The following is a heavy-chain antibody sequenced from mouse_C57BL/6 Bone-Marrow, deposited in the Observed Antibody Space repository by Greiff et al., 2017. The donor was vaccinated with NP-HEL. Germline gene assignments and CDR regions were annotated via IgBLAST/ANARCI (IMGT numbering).Heavy chain of an antibody. CDR2: ISSGSSTI. CDR1: GFTFPDYA. CDR3: SRRLGPFDY. V-gene: IGHV5-17*01. D-gene: IGHD4-1*01. J-gene: IGHJ2*01. Sequence: VMPVASLTLSCPSSGFTFPDYAMHWVRQPPVHGLVWVAYISSGSSTIYYADTVKGRFIISRDNAKNTLFMQMTSLRSEDTAMYYCSRRLGPFDYWGQGTTLTVSS.